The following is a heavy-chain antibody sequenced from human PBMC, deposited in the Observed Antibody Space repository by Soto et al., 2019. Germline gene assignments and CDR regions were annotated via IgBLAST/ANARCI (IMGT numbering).Heavy chain of an antibody. J-gene: IGHJ4*02. V-gene: IGHV3-15*01. CDR2: IKSKTDGGTT. CDR3: TTGYCSGGSCYSLDY. D-gene: IGHD2-15*01. CDR1: GFTFSNAW. Sequence: EVQLVESGGGLVKPGGSLRLSCAASGFTFSNAWMSWVRQAPGKGLEWVGRIKSKTDGGTTDYAAPVKGRFTISRDDSNNTLYLQMNSLKTEDTAVYYCTTGYCSGGSCYSLDYWGQGTLVTVSS.